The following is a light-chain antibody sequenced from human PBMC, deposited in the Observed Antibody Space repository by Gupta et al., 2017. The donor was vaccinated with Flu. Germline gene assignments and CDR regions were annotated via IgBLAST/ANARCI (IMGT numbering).Light chain of an antibody. Sequence: QPVLPNPPPAPGPPGRRAIILCPGTRPTIGDNSFYWFQHLPEMAPNLLIYKNDRRPPGVPERFAGSKSGTSAPLTIAGRRAEDEDYYYCAAWDDNRRGVFGGGTNLTVV. CDR3: AAWDDNRRGV. CDR1: RPTIGDNS. V-gene: IGLV1-47*01. CDR2: KND. J-gene: IGLJ3*02.